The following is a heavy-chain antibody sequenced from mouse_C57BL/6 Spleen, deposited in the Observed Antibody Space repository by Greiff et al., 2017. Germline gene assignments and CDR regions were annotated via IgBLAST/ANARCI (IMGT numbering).Heavy chain of an antibody. CDR1: GYTFTDYE. V-gene: IGHV1-15*01. J-gene: IGHJ2*01. CDR2: IDPETGGT. D-gene: IGHD1-1*01. Sequence: QVQLKQSGAELVRPGASVTLSCKASGYTFTDYEMHWVKQTPVHGLEWIGAIDPETGGTAYNQKFKGKAILTADKSSSTAYMELRSLTSEDSAVYYCTRALGGSSPYYFDYWGQGTTLTVSS. CDR3: TRALGGSSPYYFDY.